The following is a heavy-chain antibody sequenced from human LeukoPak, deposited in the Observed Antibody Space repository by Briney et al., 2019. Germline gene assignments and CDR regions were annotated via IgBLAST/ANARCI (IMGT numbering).Heavy chain of an antibody. CDR3: ARLNYYGSGTYYWFDP. J-gene: IGHJ5*02. D-gene: IGHD3-10*01. V-gene: IGHV4-59*01. Sequence: PSGTLSLTCTVSGGSISSYYWSWIRQPPGKGLEWIGYISNSGNTNYNPSLKSRVTISVDTSKNQFPLKLSSVTAADTAVYYCARLNYYGSGTYYWFDPWGQGTLVTVSS. CDR1: GGSISSYY. CDR2: ISNSGNT.